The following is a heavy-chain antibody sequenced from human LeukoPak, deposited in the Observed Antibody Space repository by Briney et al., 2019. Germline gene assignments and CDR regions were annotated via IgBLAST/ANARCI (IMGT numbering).Heavy chain of an antibody. D-gene: IGHD3-16*01. V-gene: IGHV4-61*02. CDR1: GDSISSGDYY. CDR3: ARETSQKGAHYMDV. J-gene: IGHJ6*03. CDR2: ISSSGST. Sequence: SETLSLTCTVSGDSISSGDYYWSWIRQPAGKGLEWIGRISSSGSTNYNPSLKSRVTISVDTSKNQFSLKLSSVTAADTAVYYCARETSQKGAHYMDVWGKGTTITISS.